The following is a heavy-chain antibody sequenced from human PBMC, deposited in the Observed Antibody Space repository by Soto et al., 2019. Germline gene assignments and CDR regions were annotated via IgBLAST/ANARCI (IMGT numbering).Heavy chain of an antibody. CDR1: GDSVTSHY. D-gene: IGHD6-13*01. J-gene: IGHJ5*02. CDR2: MHYTGFS. V-gene: IGHV4-59*02. CDR3: ARPGASIAAAEGWFDP. Sequence: SETLSLTCSFSGDSVTSHYLTWIRQSPEKGLEWIGYMHYTGFSHYNPSLKSRLTISVDTSKNQFSLKLSSVTVADTAVYYCARPGASIAAAEGWFDPWGQGTLVTVSS.